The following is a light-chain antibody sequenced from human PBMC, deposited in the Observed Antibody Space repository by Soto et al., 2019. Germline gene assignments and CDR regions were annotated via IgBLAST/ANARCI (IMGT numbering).Light chain of an antibody. J-gene: IGKJ4*01. CDR2: DAS. CDR3: QQYGRSPLT. V-gene: IGKV3-20*01. Sequence: EIVLTQSPDTLSLSPGERATLSCRASESVRNNYLAWYQQKPGLAPKFLIYDASSRATGIPDRFSGSGSGTDFTLTISRLEPEDFAVYYCQQYGRSPLTFGGGTKVEIK. CDR1: ESVRNNY.